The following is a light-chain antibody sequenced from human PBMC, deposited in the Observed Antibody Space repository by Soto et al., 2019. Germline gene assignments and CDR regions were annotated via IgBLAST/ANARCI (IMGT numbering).Light chain of an antibody. CDR2: DVI. J-gene: IGLJ2*01. V-gene: IGLV2-8*01. Sequence: QSVLTQPASVSGSPGQSITISCTGSSGDVGNYDLVSWYQQIPGKAPKLMIYDVIKRPSGVPDRFSGSKSGNTASLTVSGLQAEDEADYYCSSYGGNNNVLFGGGTKLTVL. CDR1: SGDVGNYDL. CDR3: SSYGGNNNVL.